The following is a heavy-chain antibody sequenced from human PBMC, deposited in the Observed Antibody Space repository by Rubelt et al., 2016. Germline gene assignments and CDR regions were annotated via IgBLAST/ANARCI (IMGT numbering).Heavy chain of an antibody. CDR1: GGSISSSSYY. D-gene: IGHD6-19*01. J-gene: IGHJ4*02. CDR2: IYYSVST. CDR3: ARLSSGWYYFDY. Sequence: QLQLQESGPGLVKPSETLSLTCTVSGGSISSSSYYWGWIRQPPGKGLEWIGSIYYSVSTYYNPSLESRVNISVETSKYQSSLKLSSVTAADKAVYYCARLSSGWYYFDYWGQGTLVTVSS. V-gene: IGHV4-39*01.